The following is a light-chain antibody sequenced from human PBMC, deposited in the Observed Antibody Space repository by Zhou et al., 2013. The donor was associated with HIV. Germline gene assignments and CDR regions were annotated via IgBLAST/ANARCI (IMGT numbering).Light chain of an antibody. Sequence: DIQMTQSPSTLSASVGDRVTITCRASQSINAWLAWYQQKPGKAPKLLIYKASSLESGVPIRFSGSGSGTDFTLTIDSLQPEDFATYYCLQHNVYPWTFGRGTRVDI. CDR3: LQHNVYPWT. CDR1: QSINAW. V-gene: IGKV1-5*03. J-gene: IGKJ1*01. CDR2: KAS.